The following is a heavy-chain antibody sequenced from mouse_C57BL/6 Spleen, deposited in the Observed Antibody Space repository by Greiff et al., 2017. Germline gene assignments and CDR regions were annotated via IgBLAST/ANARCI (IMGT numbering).Heavy chain of an antibody. J-gene: IGHJ4*01. CDR3: TRQTGYAMDY. CDR1: GFTFSDYG. CDR2: ISNLAYSI. Sequence: EVQGVESGGGLVQPGGSLKLSCAASGFTFSDYGMAWVRQAPRQGPEWVAFISNLAYSIYYADNVTGRFTISRENAKNTLYLEMSGLKSEDTAMYYCTRQTGYAMDYWGQGTSVTVSS. V-gene: IGHV5-15*01.